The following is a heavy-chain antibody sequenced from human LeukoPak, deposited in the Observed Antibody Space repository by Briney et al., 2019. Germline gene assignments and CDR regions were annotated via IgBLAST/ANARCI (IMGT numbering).Heavy chain of an antibody. CDR2: ISGSGGST. Sequence: PGGSLRLSCAASGFTFSSYAMSWVRQAPGKGLEWVSAISGSGGSTYYADSVKGRFTISRDNSKNTLYLQMNSLRAEDTGVYYCAEDGEVSGGSCYLDYWGQGTLVTVSS. CDR1: GFTFSSYA. J-gene: IGHJ4*02. CDR3: AEDGEVSGGSCYLDY. D-gene: IGHD2-15*01. V-gene: IGHV3-23*01.